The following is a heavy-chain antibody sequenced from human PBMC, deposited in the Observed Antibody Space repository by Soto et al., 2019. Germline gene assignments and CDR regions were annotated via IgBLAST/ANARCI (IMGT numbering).Heavy chain of an antibody. CDR1: AFPFSSAW. D-gene: IGHD3-22*01. V-gene: IGHV3-15*01. Sequence: GGSMGLSCAASAFPFSSAWMSWVRQAPGKGLEWVGRIKSKTDGGTADYAAPVKGRFTISRDDSKSTLYLQMNSLKTEDTAIYYCTTDLVSSGYWGQGTLVTVSS. CDR2: IKSKTDGGTA. CDR3: TTDLVSSGY. J-gene: IGHJ4*02.